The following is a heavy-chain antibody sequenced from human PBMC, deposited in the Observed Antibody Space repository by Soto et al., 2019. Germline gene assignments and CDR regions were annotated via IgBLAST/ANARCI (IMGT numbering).Heavy chain of an antibody. D-gene: IGHD2-15*01. CDR2: IKQDGSEK. J-gene: IGHJ5*02. V-gene: IGHV3-7*05. CDR1: GFTFSSYW. Sequence: EVQLVESGGGLVQPGGSLRLSCAASGFTFSSYWMSWVRQAPGKGLEWVANIKQDGSEKYYVDSVKGRFTISRDNAKNSLYLPMNSLRAEDTAVYYCARDHDCSGGSCYQIRWFDPWGQGTLVTVSS. CDR3: ARDHDCSGGSCYQIRWFDP.